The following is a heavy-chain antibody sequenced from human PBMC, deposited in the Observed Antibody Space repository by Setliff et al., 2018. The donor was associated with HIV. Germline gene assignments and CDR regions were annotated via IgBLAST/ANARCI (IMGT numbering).Heavy chain of an antibody. J-gene: IGHJ5*02. CDR3: TTEDPWLRFGH. D-gene: IGHD5-12*01. Sequence: KPGGSLRLSCAASGFTFNNAWMTWVRQAPGKGLEWVGHIKSKTDGGTTDYAAPVKGRFTISRDDSKTTLYLQMNSLKTEDTAVYYCTTEDPWLRFGHWGQGTLVTSPQ. V-gene: IGHV3-15*01. CDR2: IKSKTDGGTT. CDR1: GFTFNNAW.